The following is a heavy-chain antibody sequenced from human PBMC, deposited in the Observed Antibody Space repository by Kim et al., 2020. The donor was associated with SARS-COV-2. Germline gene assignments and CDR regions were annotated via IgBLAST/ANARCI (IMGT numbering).Heavy chain of an antibody. D-gene: IGHD2-2*01. CDR1: GGSISTYY. V-gene: IGHV4-4*07. Sequence: SETLSLTCTVSGGSISTYYWSWIRQPAGKGLEWIGRIYTSGSTNYNPSLKSRVTMSVDTSKNQFSLKLSSVPAADTAVYYCARGLTFCGSTSCYVFAFDIWGQVSMVSVSS. CDR3: ARGLTFCGSTSCYVFAFDI. J-gene: IGHJ3*02. CDR2: IYTSGST.